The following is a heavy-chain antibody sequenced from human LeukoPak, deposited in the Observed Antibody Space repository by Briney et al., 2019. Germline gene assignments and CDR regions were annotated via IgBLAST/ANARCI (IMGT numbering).Heavy chain of an antibody. Sequence: ASVNVSCKASGYTFTSYYMHWVRQAPGQGLEWMGIINPSGGSTSYAQKFQGRVTMTRDTSTSTVYMELSSLRSEATAVYYCARDTRPPYYDFWSGYYTGGGYNWFDPWGQGTLVTVSS. CDR1: GYTFTSYY. CDR3: ARDTRPPYYDFWSGYYTGGGYNWFDP. CDR2: INPSGGST. V-gene: IGHV1-46*01. D-gene: IGHD3-3*01. J-gene: IGHJ5*02.